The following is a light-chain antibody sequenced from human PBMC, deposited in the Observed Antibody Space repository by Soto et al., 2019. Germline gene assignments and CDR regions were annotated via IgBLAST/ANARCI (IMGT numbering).Light chain of an antibody. CDR3: QQYGSSPIT. V-gene: IGKV3-20*01. CDR1: QSVSSSY. J-gene: IGKJ5*01. Sequence: EIVLTQSPGTLSLSPGERATLSCRASQSVSSSYLAWYQQKPGQAPRLLIYGASSRATGIPDRFSGSGSGTDFTLIISRLEPEDFAVYYCQQYGSSPITFGQGTRLRL. CDR2: GAS.